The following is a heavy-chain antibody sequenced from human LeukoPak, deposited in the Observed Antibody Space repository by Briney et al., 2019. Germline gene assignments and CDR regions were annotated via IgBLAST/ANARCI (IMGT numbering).Heavy chain of an antibody. Sequence: PGGSLRLSCAASGFTFSSYWMHWVRQAPGKGLVWVSVIYGGGSTYYADSVNGRFTISRDSSKNTLFLQMNSLRAEDTALYYCASAREYCGGAECYEYFQHWGQGTLVTVSS. CDR2: IYGGGST. J-gene: IGHJ1*01. CDR1: GFTFSSYW. D-gene: IGHD2-21*01. V-gene: IGHV3-53*01. CDR3: ASAREYCGGAECYEYFQH.